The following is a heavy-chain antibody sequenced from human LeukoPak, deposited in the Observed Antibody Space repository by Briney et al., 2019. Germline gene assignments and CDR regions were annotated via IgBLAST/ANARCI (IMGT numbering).Heavy chain of an antibody. CDR1: GYSFTTYW. Sequence: GESLKISCKASGYSFTTYWIAWVRQMPGKGLECMGVIYPGDSDTRYSPSFQGQVTISADKSISTAYLQWNSLKASDTAMCYCARLTYYDNSGYLWGQGTLVTVSS. V-gene: IGHV5-51*01. CDR3: ARLTYYDNSGYL. J-gene: IGHJ4*02. CDR2: IYPGDSDT. D-gene: IGHD3-22*01.